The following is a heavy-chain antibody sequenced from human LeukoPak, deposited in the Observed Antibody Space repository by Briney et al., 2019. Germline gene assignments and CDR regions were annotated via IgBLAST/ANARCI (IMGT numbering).Heavy chain of an antibody. J-gene: IGHJ5*02. V-gene: IGHV4-59*12. D-gene: IGHD3-10*01. Sequence: PSETLSLTCTVSGGSISSYYWSWIRQPPGKGLEWIGYIYYSGSTNYNPSLKSRVTISVDTSKNQFSLKLSSVTAADTAVYYCASFMVRGVSSWGQGTLVTVSS. CDR2: IYYSGST. CDR3: ASFMVRGVSS. CDR1: GGSISSYY.